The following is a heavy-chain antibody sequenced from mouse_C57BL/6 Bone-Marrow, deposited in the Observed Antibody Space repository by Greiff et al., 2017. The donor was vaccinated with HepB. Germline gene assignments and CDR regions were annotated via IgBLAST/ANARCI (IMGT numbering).Heavy chain of an antibody. J-gene: IGHJ4*01. V-gene: IGHV1-74*01. D-gene: IGHD2-2*01. CDR2: IHPSDSDT. CDR1: GYTFTSYW. CDR3: AMYWISTMVTPREVYAMDY. Sequence: QVQLQQPGAELVKPGASVKVSCKASGYTFTSYWMHWVKQRPGQGLEWIGRIHPSDSDTNYNQKFKGKATLTVDKSSSTAYMQLSSLTSEDSAVYDCAMYWISTMVTPREVYAMDYWGQGTSVTVSA.